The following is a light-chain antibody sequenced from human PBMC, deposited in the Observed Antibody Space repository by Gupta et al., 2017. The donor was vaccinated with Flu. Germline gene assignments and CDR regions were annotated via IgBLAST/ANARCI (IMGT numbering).Light chain of an antibody. CDR1: KLGSKY. CDR3: QSWDTSTGV. CDR2: RDN. J-gene: IGLJ1*01. Sequence: ASITCSGEKLGSKYASWYQQKPGQPPVLVIYRDNKRPSGVPERFSGSNSGNTATLTISGTQAMDEADYYCQSWDTSTGVFGTGTKVTVL. V-gene: IGLV3-1*01.